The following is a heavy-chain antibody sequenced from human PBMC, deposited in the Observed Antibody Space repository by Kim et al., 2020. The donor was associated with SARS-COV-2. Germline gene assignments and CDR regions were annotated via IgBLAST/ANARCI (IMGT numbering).Heavy chain of an antibody. J-gene: IGHJ4*03. CDR2: TSGSGATT. Sequence: GGSLRLSCAASGFTFSRYALSWFRKAPGKGLDWVSITSGSGATTYYADSVKGRLTISRVNARNTLFLEMHSLRAEDTAVYYCAKGPGFGSGTGYFDSWG. CDR3: AKGPGFGSGTGYFDS. V-gene: IGHV3-23*01. D-gene: IGHD6-19*01. CDR1: GFTFSRYA.